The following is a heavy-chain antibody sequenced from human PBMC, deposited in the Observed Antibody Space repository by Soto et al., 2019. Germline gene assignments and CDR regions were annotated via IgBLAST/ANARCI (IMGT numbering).Heavy chain of an antibody. CDR3: ARDFGYCSSTSCYEPPYYYGMDV. J-gene: IGHJ6*02. V-gene: IGHV1-69*13. D-gene: IGHD2-2*01. Sequence: ASVKVSCKASGGTFSSYAISWVRQAPGQGLEWMGGFIPIFGTANYAQKFQGRVTTTADESTSTAYMELSSLRSEDTAVYYCARDFGYCSSTSCYEPPYYYGMDVWGQGTTVTVSS. CDR2: FIPIFGTA. CDR1: GGTFSSYA.